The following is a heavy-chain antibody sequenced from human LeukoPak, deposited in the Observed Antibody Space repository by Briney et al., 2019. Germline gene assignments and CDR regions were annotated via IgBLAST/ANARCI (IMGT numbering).Heavy chain of an antibody. CDR2: INWNGGST. CDR3: ARRYYDFWSGYFQEGAFDI. V-gene: IGHV3-20*04. D-gene: IGHD3-3*01. CDR1: GFTFDDYG. J-gene: IGHJ3*02. Sequence: GGSLGLSCAASGFTFDDYGMSWVRQAPGKGLEWVSGINWNGGSTGYADSVKGRFTISRDNAKNSLYLQMNSLRAEDTALYYCARRYYDFWSGYFQEGAFDIWGQGTMVTVSS.